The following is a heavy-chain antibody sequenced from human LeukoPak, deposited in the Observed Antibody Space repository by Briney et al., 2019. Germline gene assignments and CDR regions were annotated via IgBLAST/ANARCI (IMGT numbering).Heavy chain of an antibody. CDR2: ISDSAGST. CDR1: GFTFSSYG. J-gene: IGHJ4*02. Sequence: GGSLRLSCAASGFTFSSYGMSWVRQAPGKGLEWVSAISDSAGSTYYADSVKGRFTISRDNSKNTLYLQMDSLRADDTAVYYCAKDRPRLPFDYWGQGTLVTVSS. CDR3: AKDRPRLPFDY. V-gene: IGHV3-23*01.